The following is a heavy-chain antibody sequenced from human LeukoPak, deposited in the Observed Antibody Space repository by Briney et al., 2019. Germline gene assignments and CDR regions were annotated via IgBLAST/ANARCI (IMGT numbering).Heavy chain of an antibody. J-gene: IGHJ4*02. CDR1: GFTFSSYS. Sequence: PGGSLRLSCAASGFTFSSYSMNWVRQAPGKGLEWVSSISSSSSYIYYADSVKGRFTISRDNAKNSLYLQMNSLRAEDTAVYYCARGGICSSTSCFDWGQGTLVTVSS. V-gene: IGHV3-21*01. CDR2: ISSSSSYI. D-gene: IGHD2-2*01. CDR3: ARGGICSSTSCFD.